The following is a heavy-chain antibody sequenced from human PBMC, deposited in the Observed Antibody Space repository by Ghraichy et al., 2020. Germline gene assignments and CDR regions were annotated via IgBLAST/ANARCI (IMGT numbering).Heavy chain of an antibody. Sequence: SVKVSCKTSGGPFRSYAVSWVRQAPGQGLEWMGGIIPSFGTPNYARKFQGRVTFTADEVTDTVYMELSSLRSDDTAIYYCARASQENVRTYYCNSWGPGTLITVSS. J-gene: IGHJ4*02. D-gene: IGHD2-21*01. CDR2: IIPSFGTP. V-gene: IGHV1-69*13. CDR1: GGPFRSYA. CDR3: ARASQENVRTYYCNS.